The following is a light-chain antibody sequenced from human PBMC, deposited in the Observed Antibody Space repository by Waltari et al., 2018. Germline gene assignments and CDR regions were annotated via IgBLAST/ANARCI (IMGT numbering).Light chain of an antibody. J-gene: IGKJ1*01. CDR3: EQYGSSPCT. CDR2: GAS. Sequence: EIVLTQSPGTLSLSPGERATLSSRASQSVSGTYLAWYQQKPGQAPRLLIYGASTRATGIPDRFSGSGSGTDFTLTISGLEPEDFAVYYCEQYGSSPCTFGQGTKVEIK. V-gene: IGKV3-20*01. CDR1: QSVSGTY.